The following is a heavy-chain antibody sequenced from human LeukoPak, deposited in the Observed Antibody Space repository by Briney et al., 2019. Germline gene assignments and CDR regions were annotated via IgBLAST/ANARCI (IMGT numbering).Heavy chain of an antibody. D-gene: IGHD3-22*01. CDR2: VYDTGST. V-gene: IGHV4-59*01. J-gene: IGHJ4*02. Sequence: SETLSLTCTVSFGSISSYYWSWIRQPPGKGLEWIGYVYDTGSTHYNPSVKSRITVSVDTSKNQFSLKLTSMTAADTAMYYCARRDSSGYYSGYFDYWGQGTLVTVSS. CDR3: ARRDSSGYYSGYFDY. CDR1: FGSISSYY.